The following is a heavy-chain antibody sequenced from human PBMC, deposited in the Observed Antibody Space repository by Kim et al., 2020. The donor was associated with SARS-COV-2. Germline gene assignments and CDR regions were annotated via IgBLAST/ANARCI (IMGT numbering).Heavy chain of an antibody. D-gene: IGHD3-3*01. CDR1: GGSISSYF. CDR2: IYYSGST. V-gene: IGHV4-59*01. CDR3: AGTNMYYDIWNGWDYYGMDV. Sequence: SETLSLTCTVSGGSISSYFWSWIRQPPGKGLEWIGYIYYSGSTNYNPSLKSRVTISVDTSKKQYSLKLSSVTAADTDVYYCAGTNMYYDIWNGWDYYGMDVWGQGTTVTV. J-gene: IGHJ6*02.